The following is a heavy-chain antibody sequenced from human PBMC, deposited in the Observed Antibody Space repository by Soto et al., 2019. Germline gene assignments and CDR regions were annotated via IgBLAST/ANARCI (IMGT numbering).Heavy chain of an antibody. CDR3: ARAESFQYNWFDT. V-gene: IGHV3-48*02. D-gene: IGHD3-3*02. CDR2: ISSTSTTI. Sequence: ELQLVESGGGLVQPGGSRRLSCAGSGFSFSSYSMNWVRQAPGKGLEWISYISSTSTTIYYADSVRGRFTVSRANAKNSLYLQMNSLRDEDTAVYFCARAESFQYNWFDTWGQGTLVTVYS. J-gene: IGHJ5*02. CDR1: GFSFSSYS.